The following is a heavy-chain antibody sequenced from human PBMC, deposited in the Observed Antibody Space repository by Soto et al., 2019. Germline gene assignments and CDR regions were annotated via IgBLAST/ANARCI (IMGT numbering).Heavy chain of an antibody. CDR2: LSDSVGTT. CDR3: AKHLIGGRLQSPFDL. Sequence: GGSLRLSCAVSGFSFGTYTVNWVRQAPGMGLEWVSGLSDSVGTTHDAYSVQGRFTISRDKSKNTLYLQMNNLRAEDTAVYYCAKHLIGGRLQSPFDLWGQGTQVTVSS. V-gene: IGHV3-23*01. J-gene: IGHJ4*02. D-gene: IGHD3-22*01. CDR1: GFSFGTYT.